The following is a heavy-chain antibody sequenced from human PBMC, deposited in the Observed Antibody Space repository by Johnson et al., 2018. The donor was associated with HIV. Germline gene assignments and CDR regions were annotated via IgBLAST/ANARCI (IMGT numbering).Heavy chain of an antibody. Sequence: VQLVESGGGFVQPGGSLRLSCAASGFTNNNAWMNWVRQAPGKGLEWVGRIKSKSDGGTADYAAPVKGRFTISRDDSEKILYLQMSSLKTEDTAVYYCTTADIVGTFDIWCQGTMVTVS. J-gene: IGHJ3*02. CDR2: IKSKSDGGTA. D-gene: IGHD2-15*01. V-gene: IGHV3-15*01. CDR1: GFTNNNAW. CDR3: TTADIVGTFDI.